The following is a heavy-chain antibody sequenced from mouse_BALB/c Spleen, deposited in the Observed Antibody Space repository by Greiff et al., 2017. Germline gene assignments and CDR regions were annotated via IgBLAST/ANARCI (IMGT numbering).Heavy chain of an antibody. V-gene: IGHV5-12-1*01. J-gene: IGHJ2*01. D-gene: IGHD6-2*01. CDR2: ISSGGGST. Sequence: EVMLVESGGGLVKPGGSLKLSCAASGFAFSSYDMSWVRQTPEKRLEWVAYISSGGGSTYYPDTVKGRFTISRDNAKNTLYLQMSSLKSEDTAMYYCARQSRGLDYWGQGTTLTVSS. CDR3: ARQSRGLDY. CDR1: GFAFSSYD.